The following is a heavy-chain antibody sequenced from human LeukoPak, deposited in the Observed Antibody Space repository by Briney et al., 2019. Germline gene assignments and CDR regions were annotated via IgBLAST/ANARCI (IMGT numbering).Heavy chain of an antibody. J-gene: IGHJ4*02. V-gene: IGHV3-21*01. Sequence: KPGGSPRLSCAASGFTFSSYSMNWVRQAPGKGLEWVSSISSSSSYIYYADSVKGRFTISRDNAKNSLYLQMNSLRAEDTAVYYCARGSLTGYYGPFDYWGRGTLVTVSS. CDR1: GFTFSSYS. CDR2: ISSSSSYI. CDR3: ARGSLTGYYGPFDY. D-gene: IGHD3-9*01.